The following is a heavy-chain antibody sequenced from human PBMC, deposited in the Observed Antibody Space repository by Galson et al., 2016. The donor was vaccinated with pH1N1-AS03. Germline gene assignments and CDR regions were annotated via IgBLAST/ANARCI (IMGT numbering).Heavy chain of an antibody. V-gene: IGHV3-21*06. CDR1: GFTFSSSG. D-gene: IGHD2-15*01. CDR3: ASGYCSGGTCQSGYFQH. CDR2: ISSGGNYI. J-gene: IGHJ1*01. Sequence: SLRLSCAVSGFTFSSSGMNWVRQAPGKGLEWVSSISSGGNYIYYAESVKGRFSVSRDNAENSLYLQMNSLRAGDTAVYYCASGYCSGGTCQSGYFQHWGQGALVTVSS.